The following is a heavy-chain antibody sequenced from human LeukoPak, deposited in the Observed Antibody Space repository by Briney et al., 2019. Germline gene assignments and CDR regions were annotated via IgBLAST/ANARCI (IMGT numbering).Heavy chain of an antibody. V-gene: IGHV1-69*02. J-gene: IGHJ3*02. D-gene: IGHD3-22*01. CDR3: ATGPITMIVVVANDAFDI. Sequence: SVKVSCKASGYTFTHFYMHWVRQAPGQGLEWMGRIIPILGIANYAQKFQGRVTITADKSTSTAYMELSSLRSEDTAVYYCATGPITMIVVVANDAFDIWGQGTMVTVSS. CDR1: GYTFTHFY. CDR2: IIPILGIA.